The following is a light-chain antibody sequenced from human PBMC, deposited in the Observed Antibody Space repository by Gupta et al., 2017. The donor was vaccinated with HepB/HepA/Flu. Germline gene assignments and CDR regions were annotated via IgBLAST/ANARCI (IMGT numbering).Light chain of an antibody. CDR3: QQSYSTQS. J-gene: IGKJ5*01. V-gene: IGKV1-39*01. CDR2: AAS. CDR1: QSISSY. Sequence: DIQMTQSPSSLSASVGDRVTITCRASQSISSYLNWYQQKPGKAPKLLIYAASSVQSGVPSRFSGSGSGTDFTLTSSRRQPEDFATYYWQQSYSTQSFGQGTRLEIK.